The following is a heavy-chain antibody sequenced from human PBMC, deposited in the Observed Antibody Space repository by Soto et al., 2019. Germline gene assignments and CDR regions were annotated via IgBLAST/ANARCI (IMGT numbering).Heavy chain of an antibody. V-gene: IGHV4-34*01. CDR3: ARASIPSYYYDMDV. CDR2: INHSGST. J-gene: IGHJ6*03. Sequence: SETLSLTCAVYGGYFIGYYWRWIRQPPGKGLEWIGEINHSGSTNYNPSLKSRVTISVDTSKNQFSLKLSSVTAADTAVYYCARASIPSYYYDMDVWGKGTTVIVSS. CDR1: GGYFIGYY.